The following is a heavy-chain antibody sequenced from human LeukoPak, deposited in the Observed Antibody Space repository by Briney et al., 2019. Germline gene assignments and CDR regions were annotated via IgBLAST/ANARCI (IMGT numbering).Heavy chain of an antibody. CDR1: GFTFSSYS. J-gene: IGHJ4*02. D-gene: IGHD3-10*01. V-gene: IGHV3-21*01. Sequence: GGSLRLSCAASGFTFSSYSMNWVRQAPGKGLEWVSSISSSSSYIYYADSVKGRFTISRDNAKNSLYLQMNSLRAEDTAVYYCARDGDYTTNYYGSGSYYPYWGQGTLVTVSS. CDR3: ARDGDYTTNYYGSGSYYPY. CDR2: ISSSSSYI.